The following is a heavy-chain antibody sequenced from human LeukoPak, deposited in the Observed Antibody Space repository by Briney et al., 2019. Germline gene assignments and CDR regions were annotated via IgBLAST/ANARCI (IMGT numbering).Heavy chain of an antibody. V-gene: IGHV3-23*01. Sequence: PGGSLRLSCSASGFNFNYFAMSWIRQAPGKRLEWVSTIGDSGSGGSYADSVRGRFTISRDNSKNIVYLQMHSLRVDDSAVYYCSRIKYGGNSGYHFDYWGKGTLVTVSS. CDR1: GFNFNYFA. CDR2: IGDSGSGG. D-gene: IGHD4-23*01. CDR3: SRIKYGGNSGYHFDY. J-gene: IGHJ4*02.